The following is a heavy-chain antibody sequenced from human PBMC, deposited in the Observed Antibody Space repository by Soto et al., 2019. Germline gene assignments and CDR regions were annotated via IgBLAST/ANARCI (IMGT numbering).Heavy chain of an antibody. CDR2: AYYSGST. V-gene: IGHV4-59*01. Sequence: SETLSLTCTVSGGSISNYFWSWIRQPPGKGLEWIGYAYYSGSTNYNPSLKSRVTISVDKSKNQFSLKLSSVTAADTAVYYCAALYCSGGSCNSDYRGQGTLVTVPS. D-gene: IGHD2-15*01. CDR3: AALYCSGGSCNSDY. J-gene: IGHJ4*02. CDR1: GGSISNYF.